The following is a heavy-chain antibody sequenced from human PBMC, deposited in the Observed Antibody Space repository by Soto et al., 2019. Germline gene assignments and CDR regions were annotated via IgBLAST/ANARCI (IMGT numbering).Heavy chain of an antibody. J-gene: IGHJ3*02. CDR3: AKDPPPYSSSINDAFDI. CDR2: ISGSGGST. D-gene: IGHD6-13*01. Sequence: GGSLRLSCAASGFTFSSYAMSWVRQAPGKGLEWVSAISGSGGSTYYADSVKGRFTISRDNSKNTLYLQMNSLRAEDTAVYYCAKDPPPYSSSINDAFDIWGQGTMVTVSS. V-gene: IGHV3-23*01. CDR1: GFTFSSYA.